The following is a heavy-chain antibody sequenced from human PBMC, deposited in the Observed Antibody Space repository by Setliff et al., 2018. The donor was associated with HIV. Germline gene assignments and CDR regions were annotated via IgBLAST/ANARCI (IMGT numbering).Heavy chain of an antibody. V-gene: IGHV3-7*01. CDR3: VRDGGSTSYNFLYYYGMDV. CDR1: GFTLSTYW. D-gene: IGHD2-2*01. J-gene: IGHJ6*02. Sequence: GGSLRLSCAVSGFTLSTYWMSWVRQAPGKGLEWVANIKQDGSEEYYVDSVKGRFTISRDNAKNTLFLLMNSLRAEDTAVYYCVRDGGSTSYNFLYYYGMDVWGQGTTVTVSS. CDR2: IKQDGSEE.